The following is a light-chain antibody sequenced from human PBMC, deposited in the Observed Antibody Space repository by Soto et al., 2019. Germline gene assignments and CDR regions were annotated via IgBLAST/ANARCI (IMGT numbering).Light chain of an antibody. V-gene: IGKV1-39*01. CDR1: HNTRGY. J-gene: IGKJ2*01. CDR3: QQTYTSPYT. Sequence: DIQMTQSPSSLSASVRDRVTITCRASHNTRGYLNWYQQKPGKAPKLLIYAASNLQSGIPSRFSGSGSETDFTLTISSLQPEDFATYHCQQTYTSPYTFGQGTKVDIK. CDR2: AAS.